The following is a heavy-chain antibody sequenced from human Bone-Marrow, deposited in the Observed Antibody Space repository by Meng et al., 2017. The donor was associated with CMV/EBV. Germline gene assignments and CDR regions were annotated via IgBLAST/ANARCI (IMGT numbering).Heavy chain of an antibody. CDR1: GYTFTGYY. J-gene: IGHJ6*02. Sequence: ASVKVSCKASGYTFTGYYMHWVRQAPGQGLEWMGWINPNSGGTNYAQKFQGRVTMTRDTSISTAYMELSRLRSDDTAVYYGARERLYPHYGMDVWGQGTTVTVSS. CDR2: INPNSGGT. V-gene: IGHV1-2*02. CDR3: ARERLYPHYGMDV. D-gene: IGHD2-8*01.